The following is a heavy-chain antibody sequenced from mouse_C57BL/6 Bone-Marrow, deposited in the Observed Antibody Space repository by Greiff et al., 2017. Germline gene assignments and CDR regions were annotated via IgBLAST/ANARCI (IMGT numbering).Heavy chain of an antibody. CDR2: INPNNGGT. D-gene: IGHD1-1*01. V-gene: IGHV1-26*01. Sequence: EVQLQQSGPELVKPGASVKISCKASGYTFTDYYMNWVKQSHGKSLEWIGDINPNNGGTSYNQKLKGKATLTVDKSSSTAYMVLRSLTSEDSAVYYCARDYYGSSWYFDYWGQGTILTVSS. CDR1: GYTFTDYY. CDR3: ARDYYGSSWYFDY. J-gene: IGHJ2*01.